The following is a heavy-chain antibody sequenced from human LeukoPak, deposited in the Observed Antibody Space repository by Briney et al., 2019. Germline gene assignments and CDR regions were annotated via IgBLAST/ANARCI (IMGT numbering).Heavy chain of an antibody. CDR3: ARRWDSSGYYVFDY. J-gene: IGHJ4*02. V-gene: IGHV4-39*01. CDR2: IYYSGST. CDR1: GGSISSSSYY. Sequence: SETLSLTCTVSGGSISSSSYYWGWIRQSPGKGLEWIGTIYYSGSTYYNPSLKSRVTISVDTSKNQFSLKLSSVTAADTAVYYCARRWDSSGYYVFDYWGQGTLVTVSS. D-gene: IGHD3-22*01.